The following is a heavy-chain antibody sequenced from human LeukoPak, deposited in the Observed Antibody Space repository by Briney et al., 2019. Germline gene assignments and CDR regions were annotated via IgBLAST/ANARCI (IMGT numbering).Heavy chain of an antibody. CDR3: ARDVSSGYTTYFDY. D-gene: IGHD3-22*01. J-gene: IGHJ4*02. Sequence: ASVKVSCKASGGTFSSYAISWVRQAPGQGLEWMGWISAYNGNTNYAQKLQGRVTMTTDTSTSTAYMELRSLRSDDTAVYYCARDVSSGYTTYFDYWGQGTLVTVSS. CDR2: ISAYNGNT. V-gene: IGHV1-18*01. CDR1: GGTFSSYA.